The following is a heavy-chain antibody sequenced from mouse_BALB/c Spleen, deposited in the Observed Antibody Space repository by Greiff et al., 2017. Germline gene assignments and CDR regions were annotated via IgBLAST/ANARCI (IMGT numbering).Heavy chain of an antibody. CDR3: ARYYGISYWYFDV. D-gene: IGHD1-1*01. CDR2: ISSGGSYT. Sequence: EVQVVESGGGLVKPGGSLKLSCAASGFTFSSYAMSWVRQSPEKRLEWVAEISSGGSYTYYPDTVTGRFTISRDNAKNTLYLEMSSLRSEDTAMYYCARYYGISYWYFDVWGAGTTVTVSS. J-gene: IGHJ1*01. V-gene: IGHV5-9-4*01. CDR1: GFTFSSYA.